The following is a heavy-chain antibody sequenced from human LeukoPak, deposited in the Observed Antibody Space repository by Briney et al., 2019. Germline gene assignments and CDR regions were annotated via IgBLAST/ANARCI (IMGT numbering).Heavy chain of an antibody. CDR1: GGSISSSFYY. CDR3: ARHYGL. D-gene: IGHD3-10*01. V-gene: IGHV4-39*01. Sequence: SETLSLTCTVSGGSISSSFYYWGWIRQPPGKGLEWIGSIYHSGSTYYNPSLKSRVTISVDTSRNQFSLNLSSVTAADTAVYYCARHYGLWGQGTLVTVSS. CDR2: IYHSGST. J-gene: IGHJ4*02.